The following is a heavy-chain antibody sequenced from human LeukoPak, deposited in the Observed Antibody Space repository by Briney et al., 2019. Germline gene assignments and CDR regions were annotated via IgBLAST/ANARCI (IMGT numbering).Heavy chain of an antibody. Sequence: GGSLRLSCAASGFTFSSYTMSWVRQAPGKGLEWVSAISGSGGSTYYADSVKGRFTISRDNSKNTLYLQMNSLRAEDTAVYYCAKDLSSGWSNFDYWGQGTLVTVSS. V-gene: IGHV3-23*01. CDR1: GFTFSSYT. J-gene: IGHJ4*02. CDR2: ISGSGGST. CDR3: AKDLSSGWSNFDY. D-gene: IGHD6-19*01.